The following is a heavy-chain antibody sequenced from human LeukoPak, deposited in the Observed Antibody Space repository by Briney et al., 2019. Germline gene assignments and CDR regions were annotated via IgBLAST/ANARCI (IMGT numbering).Heavy chain of an antibody. D-gene: IGHD6-19*01. J-gene: IGHJ4*02. Sequence: GGSLRLSCAAAGFTFSNYWMTWVRQAPGKGLEWVANIKQGASEKYYVDSVKGRFTISRDNAKNSLYLQMNSLRAEDTAVYYCARESGHSSGWYGNNNWGQGTLVTVSS. CDR2: IKQGASEK. CDR1: GFTFSNYW. CDR3: ARESGHSSGWYGNNN. V-gene: IGHV3-7*04.